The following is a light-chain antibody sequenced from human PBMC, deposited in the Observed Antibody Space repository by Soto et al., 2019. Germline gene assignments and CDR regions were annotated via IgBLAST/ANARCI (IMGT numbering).Light chain of an antibody. CDR3: QQNFNFPRT. Sequence: DIQLTQSPSSLSASVGDRVTITCRASQTIDTYLNWYQHKPGTAPKVLIYAATYLQNGVPSRFSGTGSGADFTLIISSLQPEDFATYYCQQNFNFPRTFGQGTKVDIK. V-gene: IGKV1-39*01. CDR2: AAT. CDR1: QTIDTY. J-gene: IGKJ1*01.